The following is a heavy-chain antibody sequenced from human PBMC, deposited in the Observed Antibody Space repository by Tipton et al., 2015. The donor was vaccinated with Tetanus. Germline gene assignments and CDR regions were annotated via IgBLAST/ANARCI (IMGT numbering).Heavy chain of an antibody. J-gene: IGHJ6*02. CDR3: AKAPGAARRYYYGMDV. CDR2: LSGGGDTT. D-gene: IGHD6-6*01. CDR1: GFNFGHYA. V-gene: IGHV3-23*01. Sequence: SLRLSCAASGFNFGHYAMNWVRQAPGKGLEWVSALSGGGDTTYYADSVKGRFTISRDNSKNTLYLQMNSLRAEDTAVYYCAKAPGAARRYYYGMDVWGQGTTVTVSS.